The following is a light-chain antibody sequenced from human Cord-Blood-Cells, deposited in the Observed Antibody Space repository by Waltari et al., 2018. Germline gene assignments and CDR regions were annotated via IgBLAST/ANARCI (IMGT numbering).Light chain of an antibody. CDR1: QSVSSSY. CDR3: QQYGSSPWT. J-gene: IGKJ1*01. Sequence: EIMLTQFPRPLSLSQGERAPLSCRASQSVSSSYLAWYQQKPGQAPRLLIYGASSRATGIPDRFSGSGSGTDFTLTISRLEPEDFAVYYCQQYGSSPWTFGQGTKVEIK. CDR2: GAS. V-gene: IGKV3-20*01.